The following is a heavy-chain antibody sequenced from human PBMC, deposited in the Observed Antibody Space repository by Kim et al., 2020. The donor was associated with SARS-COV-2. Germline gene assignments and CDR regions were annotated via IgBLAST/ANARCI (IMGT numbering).Heavy chain of an antibody. CDR3: ARQCDYGSGSYYNVVWFDP. Sequence: SETLSLTCTVSGGSISSSSYYWGWIRQPPGKGLEWIGSIYYSGSTYYNPSLKSRVTISVDTSKNQFSLKLSSVTAADTAVYYCARQCDYGSGSYYNVVWFDPWGQGTLVTVSS. CDR2: IYYSGST. CDR1: GGSISSSSYY. J-gene: IGHJ5*02. D-gene: IGHD3-10*01. V-gene: IGHV4-39*01.